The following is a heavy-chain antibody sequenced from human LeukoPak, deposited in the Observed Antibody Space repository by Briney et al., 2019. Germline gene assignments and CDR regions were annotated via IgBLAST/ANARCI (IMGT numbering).Heavy chain of an antibody. CDR3: ARALTALSSYSPDYFDY. CDR1: GFAFSDYY. J-gene: IGHJ4*02. Sequence: GGSLRLSCAASGFAFSDYYMSWIRQAPGKGLEWLSYISSSGSTIYYADSVKGRFTISRDNAKNSLYLQMNSLRAEDTAVYYCARALTALSSYSPDYFDYWGQGTLVTVSS. D-gene: IGHD2-15*01. V-gene: IGHV3-11*01. CDR2: ISSSGSTI.